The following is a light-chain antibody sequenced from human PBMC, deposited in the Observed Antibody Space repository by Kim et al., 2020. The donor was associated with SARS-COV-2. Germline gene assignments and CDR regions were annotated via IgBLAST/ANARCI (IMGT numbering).Light chain of an antibody. CDR1: QSVYSN. CDR2: AAS. J-gene: IGKJ1*01. V-gene: IGKV3-15*01. Sequence: SVSPGESATLSCRASQSVYSNLPWYQQKPGQAPRLLMFAASTSAAGIPARFSGSGSGTEFTLTITSLQSEDFAVYYCHQYNNWPRTFGHGTKLEI. CDR3: HQYNNWPRT.